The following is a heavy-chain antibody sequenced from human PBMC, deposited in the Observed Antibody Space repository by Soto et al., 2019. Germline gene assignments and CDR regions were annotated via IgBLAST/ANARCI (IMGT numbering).Heavy chain of an antibody. V-gene: IGHV3-7*01. CDR3: SRSLDS. CDR2: INQDGSKK. CDR1: GFTFSTYW. J-gene: IGHJ4*02. Sequence: VGSLRLSCAASGFTFSTYWMDWVRQTPGKGLEWVANINQDGSKKNYVDSVKGRFTISRDNAKNSLYLQMSSLTAEDSALYYCSRSLDSWGQGTLVTVSS.